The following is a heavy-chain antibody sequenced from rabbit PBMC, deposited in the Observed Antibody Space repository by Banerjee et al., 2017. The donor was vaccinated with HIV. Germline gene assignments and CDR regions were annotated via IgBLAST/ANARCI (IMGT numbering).Heavy chain of an antibody. V-gene: IGHV1S40*01. CDR1: GFSFSSSYH. Sequence: QSLEESGGDLVKPGASLTLTCTASGFSFSSSYHMSWVRQAPGKGLEWIAYINTGVGITYYASWAKGRFTISKTSSTTVTLQMTSLTAADTATYFCARSYNNYGYAFNLWGPGTLVTVS. CDR3: ARSYNNYGYAFNL. D-gene: IGHD6-1*01. CDR2: INTGVGIT. J-gene: IGHJ4*01.